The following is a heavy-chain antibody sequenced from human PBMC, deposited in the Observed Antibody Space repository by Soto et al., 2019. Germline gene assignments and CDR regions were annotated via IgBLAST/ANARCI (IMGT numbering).Heavy chain of an antibody. CDR3: ARDGGWVVATIRWFDP. D-gene: IGHD5-12*01. V-gene: IGHV1-2*04. CDR1: GYTFTGYY. CDR2: INPNSGGT. Sequence: QVQLVQSGAEVKKPGASVKVSCKASGYTFTGYYMPWVRHAPGQGREWMGWINPNSGGTNYAQKLQGWVTIARDTSLSTAYMELSGLRSDHTAVYYRARDGGWVVATIRWFDPWGQGTLVTVSS. J-gene: IGHJ5*02.